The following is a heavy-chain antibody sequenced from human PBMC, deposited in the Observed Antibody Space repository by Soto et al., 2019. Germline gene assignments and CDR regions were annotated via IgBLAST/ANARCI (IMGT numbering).Heavy chain of an antibody. CDR1: GYTFTSYG. CDR2: ISAYNGNT. D-gene: IGHD6-13*01. V-gene: IGHV1-18*01. CDR3: ARDRVRGTSSSPLNYYYYGMDV. J-gene: IGHJ6*02. Sequence: ASVKVSCKASGYTFTSYGISWVRQAPGQGLEWMGWISAYNGNTNYAQKLQGRVTMTTDTSTSTAYMELRSLRSDDTAVYYCARDRVRGTSSSPLNYYYYGMDVWGQGTTVTVSS.